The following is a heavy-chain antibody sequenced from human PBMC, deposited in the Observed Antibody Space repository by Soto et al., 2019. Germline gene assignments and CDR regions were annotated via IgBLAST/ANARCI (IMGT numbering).Heavy chain of an antibody. J-gene: IGHJ5*02. Sequence: SETLSLTCTVSGGSVSSGSYYWSWIRQPPGKGLECVGYIYYSGSTNYNPSLKSRVTISVDTSKNQFSLKLSSVTAADTAVYYCARGIKYGDYSRWFDPWGPGTLVTVSS. D-gene: IGHD4-17*01. CDR1: GGSVSSGSYY. V-gene: IGHV4-61*01. CDR3: ARGIKYGDYSRWFDP. CDR2: IYYSGST.